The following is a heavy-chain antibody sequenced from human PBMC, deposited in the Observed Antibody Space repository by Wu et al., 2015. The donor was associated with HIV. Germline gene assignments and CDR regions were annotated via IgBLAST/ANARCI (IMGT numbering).Heavy chain of an antibody. Sequence: QVQLQESGPAVVKPSQTLSLTCSLSDSLTGGDYYWTWIRQSPGKGLEWIGYIFSNGNTKYSPSLQSRVTISLDSSNNRFSLKLTSVTAADTGIYYCAREAWNSRRVAWFXIVGQGTMVTVSS. CDR2: IFSNGNT. CDR1: DSLTGGDYY. D-gene: IGHD1-7*01. J-gene: IGHJ3*02. CDR3: AREAWNSRRVAWFXI. V-gene: IGHV4-30-4*08.